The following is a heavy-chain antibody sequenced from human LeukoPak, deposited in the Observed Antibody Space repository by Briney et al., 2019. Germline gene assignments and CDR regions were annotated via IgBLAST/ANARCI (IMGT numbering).Heavy chain of an antibody. CDR1: GYTFTSYG. D-gene: IGHD2-2*01. CDR3: ARSLYCSSTSCYALDY. V-gene: IGHV1-18*01. Sequence: ASVKVSCKASGYTFTSYGISWVRQAPGQGLEWMGWISAYNGNTNYAQKLQGRVTMTTDTSTSTAYMELRSLRSDDTAVYYCARSLYCSSTSCYALDYWGQGTLVTVSS. CDR2: ISAYNGNT. J-gene: IGHJ4*02.